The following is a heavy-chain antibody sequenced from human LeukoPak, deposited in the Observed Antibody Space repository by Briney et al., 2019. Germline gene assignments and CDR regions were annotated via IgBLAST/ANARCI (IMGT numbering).Heavy chain of an antibody. CDR3: ARAPSFSRRLAYSSSYSAFDI. V-gene: IGHV3-21*01. D-gene: IGHD6-13*01. CDR2: ISSSSSYI. J-gene: IGHJ3*02. CDR1: GFTFSSYS. Sequence: GGSLRLSCAASGFTFSSYSMNWVRQAPGKGPEWVSSISSSSSYIYYADSVKGRFTISRDNAKNSLYLQMNSLRAEDTAVYYCARAPSFSRRLAYSSSYSAFDIWGQGTMVTVSS.